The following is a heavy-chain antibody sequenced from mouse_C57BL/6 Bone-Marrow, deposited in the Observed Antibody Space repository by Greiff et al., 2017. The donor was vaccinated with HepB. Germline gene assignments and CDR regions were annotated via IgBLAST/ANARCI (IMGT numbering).Heavy chain of an antibody. Sequence: VEPGASVKMSCKASGYTFTDYYMNWVKQSHGKSLEWIGVINPYNGGTSYNQKFKGKATLTVDKSSSTAYMELNSLTSEDSAVYYCASSYAWFAYWGQGTLVTVSA. CDR3: ASSYAWFAY. D-gene: IGHD1-1*01. CDR1: GYTFTDYY. CDR2: INPYNGGT. V-gene: IGHV1-19*01. J-gene: IGHJ3*01.